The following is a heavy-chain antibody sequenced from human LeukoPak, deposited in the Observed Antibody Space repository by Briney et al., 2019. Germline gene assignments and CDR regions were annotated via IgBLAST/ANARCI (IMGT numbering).Heavy chain of an antibody. J-gene: IGHJ3*02. D-gene: IGHD3-16*01. CDR1: GFTFSSYA. CDR3: GRAKTRGGGGGEYI. CDR2: ISYDGSNK. Sequence: PGGSLRLSCAASGFTFSSYAMHWVRQAPGKGLEWVAVISYDGSNKYYADSVKGRFTISRDNSKNTLYLQMNSLRAEDTAVYYGGRAKTRGGGGGEYIWGQGTMVTVSS. V-gene: IGHV3-30-3*01.